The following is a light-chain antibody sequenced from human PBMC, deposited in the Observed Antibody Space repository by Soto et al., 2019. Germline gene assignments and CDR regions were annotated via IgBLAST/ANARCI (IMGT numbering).Light chain of an antibody. CDR3: QAWDSSTGVV. CDR2: QDS. CDR1: KLGDKY. V-gene: IGLV3-1*01. J-gene: IGLJ2*01. Sequence: SYELTQPPSVSVSXGQTASITCSGDKLGDKYACWYQQKPGQSPVLVIYQDSKRPSGIPERFSGSNSGNTATLTISGTQAMDEADYYCQAWDSSTGVVFGGGTKVTVL.